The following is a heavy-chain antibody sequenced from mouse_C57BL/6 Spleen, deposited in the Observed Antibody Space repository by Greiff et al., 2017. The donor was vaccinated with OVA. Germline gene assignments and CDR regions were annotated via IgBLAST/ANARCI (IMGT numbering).Heavy chain of an antibody. CDR2: LSYSGST. CDR1: GYSITSGYD. D-gene: IGHD4-1*01. Sequence: DVHLVESGPGMVKPSQSLSLTCTVTGYSITSGYDWHWIRHFPGNKLEWMGYLSYSGSTNYNPSLKSRISITHDTSKKHFFLKLNSVTTEDTATYYCARELTGTYWYFDVWGTGTTVTVSS. CDR3: ARELTGTYWYFDV. V-gene: IGHV3-1*01. J-gene: IGHJ1*03.